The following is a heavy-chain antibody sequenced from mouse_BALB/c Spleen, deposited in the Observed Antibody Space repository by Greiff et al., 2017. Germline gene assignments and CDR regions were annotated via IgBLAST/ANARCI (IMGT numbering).Heavy chain of an antibody. J-gene: IGHJ4*01. CDR1: GYTFSSYW. CDR2: ILPGSGST. CDR3: AREGYGDYCAMDG. D-gene: IGHD2-14*01. Sequence: QVQLQQSGAELMKPGASVKISCKATGYTFSSYWIEWVKQRPGHGLEWIGEILPGSGSTNYNEKFKGKATFTADTSSNTAYMQLSSLTSEDSAVYYCAREGYGDYCAMDGWGEGTTVTVSS. V-gene: IGHV1-9*01.